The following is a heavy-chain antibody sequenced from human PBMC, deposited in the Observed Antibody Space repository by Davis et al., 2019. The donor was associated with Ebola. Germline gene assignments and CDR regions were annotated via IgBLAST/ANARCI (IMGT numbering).Heavy chain of an antibody. J-gene: IGHJ6*02. V-gene: IGHV5-10-1*01. Sequence: GESLKISCKGSGYSFTSYWIGWVRQLPGKGLEWVGRIDPSDSYTNYSPAFQGHVTISADKSIITAYLQWSSLKASDTAMYYSAGSRYYYYGMDVWGQGTTVTVSS. CDR2: IDPSDSYT. CDR1: GYSFTSYW. CDR3: AGSRYYYYGMDV.